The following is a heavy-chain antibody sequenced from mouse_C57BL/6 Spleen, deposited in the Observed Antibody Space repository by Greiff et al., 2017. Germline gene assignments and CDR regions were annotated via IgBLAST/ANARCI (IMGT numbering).Heavy chain of an antibody. CDR1: GYSFTSYY. V-gene: IGHV1-66*01. CDR3: ARGGYAMDY. Sequence: VKLMESGPELVKPGASVKISCKASGYSFTSYYIHWVKQRPGQGLEWIGWIYPGSGNTKYNEKFKGKATLTADTSSSTAYMQLSSLTSEDSAVYYCARGGYAMDYWGQGTSVTVSS. J-gene: IGHJ4*01. CDR2: IYPGSGNT.